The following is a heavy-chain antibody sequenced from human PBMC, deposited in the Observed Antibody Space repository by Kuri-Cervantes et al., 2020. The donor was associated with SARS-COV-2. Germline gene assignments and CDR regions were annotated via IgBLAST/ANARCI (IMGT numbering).Heavy chain of an antibody. Sequence: ASVKVFCKASGYTFTGYYMHWVRQAPGQGLEWMGWINPKSGGTNYAQKFQGRATMTRDTSISTAYMELSRLRSDDTAVYYCARDPGASSSDYFDYWGQGTPVTGSS. V-gene: IGHV1-2*02. CDR1: GYTFTGYY. J-gene: IGHJ4*02. CDR2: INPKSGGT. CDR3: ARDPGASSSDYFDY. D-gene: IGHD6-6*01.